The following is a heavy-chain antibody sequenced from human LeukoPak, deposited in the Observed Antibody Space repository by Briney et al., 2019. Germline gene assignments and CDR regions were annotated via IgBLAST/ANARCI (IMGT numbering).Heavy chain of an antibody. V-gene: IGHV1-2*02. CDR3: ARAAPYYYDSSGYYGYDAFDI. J-gene: IGHJ3*02. D-gene: IGHD3-22*01. CDR2: IHPNSGGT. CDR1: GYTFSDYY. Sequence: ASVTVSCKASGYTFSDYYLIWVRQAPGQGLECMGWIHPNSGGTIYAQKFRGRVTMTRDTSVTTAYMELTSLRSDDTAVYYCARAAPYYYDSSGYYGYDAFDIWGQGTMVTVSS.